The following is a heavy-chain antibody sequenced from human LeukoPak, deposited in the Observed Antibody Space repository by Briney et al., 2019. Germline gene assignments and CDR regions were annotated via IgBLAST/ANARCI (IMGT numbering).Heavy chain of an antibody. J-gene: IGHJ4*02. CDR1: GYRYTSYD. D-gene: IGHD2-2*01. V-gene: IGHV1-46*01. Sequence: ASVKVSFKASGYRYTSYDMHWVRQAPGQGLEWMGIINPSGGSTSYAQRFQGRVAMTRDTSTTTVYMEVNSLTSEDTAVYFCARDGPTAAPFDYWGQGTLVTVSS. CDR2: INPSGGST. CDR3: ARDGPTAAPFDY.